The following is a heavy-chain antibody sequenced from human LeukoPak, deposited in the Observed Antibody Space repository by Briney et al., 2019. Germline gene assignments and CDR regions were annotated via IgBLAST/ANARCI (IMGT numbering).Heavy chain of an antibody. J-gene: IGHJ5*02. V-gene: IGHV6-1*01. D-gene: IGHD2-2*01. CDR3: ARGLTQYDCFDP. Sequence: SQTLSPTCAISGDSVSSNSVTWNWIRQSPSRGLEWLGRTYYRSTWYNDCAVSVRGRITVNPDTSKNQFSLHLNSVTPEDTAVYYCARGLTQYDCFDPWGQGILVTVSS. CDR1: GDSVSSNSVT. CDR2: TYYRSTWYN.